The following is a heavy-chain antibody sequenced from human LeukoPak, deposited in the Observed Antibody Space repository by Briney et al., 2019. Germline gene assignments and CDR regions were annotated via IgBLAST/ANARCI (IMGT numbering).Heavy chain of an antibody. CDR2: ISSSSSYI. J-gene: IGHJ4*02. D-gene: IGHD3-22*01. CDR1: GFTFSSYN. Sequence: GGSLRLSCAASGFTFSSYNMNRVRQAPGKGLEWVSSISSSSSYIYYADSVKGRFTISRDNAKNSLYLQMNSLRAEDTAVYYCARDTGAYYDSGGLDYWGQGTLVTVSS. CDR3: ARDTGAYYDSGGLDY. V-gene: IGHV3-21*01.